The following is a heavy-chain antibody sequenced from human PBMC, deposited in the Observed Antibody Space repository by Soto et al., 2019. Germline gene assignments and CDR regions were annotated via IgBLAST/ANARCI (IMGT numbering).Heavy chain of an antibody. V-gene: IGHV1-69*02. J-gene: IGHJ3*01. D-gene: IGHD5-12*01. CDR3: RWLSNGDSDVSDF. Sequence: QVQLVQSGAEVRKPGSSVKVSCKASGVTFSSYTISWVRQAPGQGLEWMGRIIPVLGVAKYAPKFQGRLTIIADEPTSTDYMDLSSLRSEETAMYYARWLSNGDSDVSDFWGQGTFITVSS. CDR1: GVTFSSYT. CDR2: IIPVLGVA.